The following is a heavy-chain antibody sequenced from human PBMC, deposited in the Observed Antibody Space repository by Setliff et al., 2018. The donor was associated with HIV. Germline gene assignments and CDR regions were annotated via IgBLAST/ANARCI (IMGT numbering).Heavy chain of an antibody. CDR1: GFSINDYD. Sequence: PGGSLRLSCVASGFSINDYDMNWVRQAPGKGLEWVSYISSSTSTIYYADSVKGRFTISRDNAKNSLYLQMNSLRAEDTAVYYCATVWTAGSLFYWGQGTLVTVSS. CDR3: ATVWTAGSLFY. V-gene: IGHV3-48*01. CDR2: ISSSTSTI. J-gene: IGHJ4*02. D-gene: IGHD6-13*01.